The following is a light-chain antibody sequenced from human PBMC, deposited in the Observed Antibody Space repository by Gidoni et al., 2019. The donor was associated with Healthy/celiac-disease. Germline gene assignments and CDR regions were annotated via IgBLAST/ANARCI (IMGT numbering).Light chain of an antibody. Sequence: EIVMTQSPATLSVSPGERATLSCRASQSVSSNLAWYQQTPGQAPRLLIYGASTRATGIPARFSGSGSGTEFTLTISSLQSEDFAVYYCQQYNNWPSWTFGQXTKVEIK. CDR3: QQYNNWPSWT. J-gene: IGKJ1*01. V-gene: IGKV3-15*01. CDR2: GAS. CDR1: QSVSSN.